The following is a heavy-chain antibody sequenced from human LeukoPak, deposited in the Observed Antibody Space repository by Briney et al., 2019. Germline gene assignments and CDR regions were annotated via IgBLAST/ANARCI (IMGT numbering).Heavy chain of an antibody. D-gene: IGHD1-26*01. CDR3: ARGRGPISGSYGEYYYYMDV. V-gene: IGHV1-18*01. Sequence: ASVKVSCKASDYTFTSYGISWVRQAPGQGLEWMGWISVYNGNTNYAQKLQGRVTMTTDTSTSTAYMELRSLRSDDTAVYYCARGRGPISGSYGEYYYYMDVWGKGTTVTISS. J-gene: IGHJ6*03. CDR1: DYTFTSYG. CDR2: ISVYNGNT.